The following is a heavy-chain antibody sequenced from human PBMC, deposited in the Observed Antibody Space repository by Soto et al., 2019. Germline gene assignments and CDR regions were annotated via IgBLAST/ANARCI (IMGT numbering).Heavy chain of an antibody. CDR2: IDPSDSYT. Sequence: GESLKISCKGSGYSFTSYWISWVRQMPGKGLEWMGRIDPSDSYTNYSPSFQGHVTTSADKSISTAYLQWSSLKDSDTAMYYCASFNPPGEYYGMDVWGQGTTVTVSS. CDR1: GYSFTSYW. J-gene: IGHJ6*02. D-gene: IGHD2-21*01. CDR3: ASFNPPGEYYGMDV. V-gene: IGHV5-10-1*01.